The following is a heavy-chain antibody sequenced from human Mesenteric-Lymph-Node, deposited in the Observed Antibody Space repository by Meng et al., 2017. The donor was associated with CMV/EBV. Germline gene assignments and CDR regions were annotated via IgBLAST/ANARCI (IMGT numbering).Heavy chain of an antibody. Sequence: GESLKISCAASGFTFSSYGMHWVRQAPGKGLEWVAVIWYDGSNKYYADSVKGRFTISRDNAKNSLYLQMNSLRAEDTAVYYCARDRLVVVGATPNYYYGLDVWGQGTTVTVSS. D-gene: IGHD2-15*01. CDR1: GFTFSSYG. CDR2: IWYDGSNK. J-gene: IGHJ6*02. CDR3: ARDRLVVVGATPNYYYGLDV. V-gene: IGHV3-33*01.